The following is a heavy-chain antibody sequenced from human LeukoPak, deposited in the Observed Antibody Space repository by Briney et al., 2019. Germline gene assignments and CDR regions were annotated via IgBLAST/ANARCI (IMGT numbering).Heavy chain of an antibody. J-gene: IGHJ5*02. CDR3: ARHVPYFNWFDP. CDR1: GGSISSGGYY. CDR2: IYYSGST. V-gene: IGHV4-31*03. Sequence: KSSQTLSLTCTVSGGSISSGGYYWSWIRQHPGKGLEWIGYIYYSGSTNYNPSLKSRVTISVDTSKNQFSLKLSSVTAADTAVYYCARHVPYFNWFDPWGQGTLVTVSS. D-gene: IGHD1-26*01.